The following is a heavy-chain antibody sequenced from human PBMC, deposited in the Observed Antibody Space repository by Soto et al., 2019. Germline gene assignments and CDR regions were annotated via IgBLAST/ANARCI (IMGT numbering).Heavy chain of an antibody. CDR2: IFHSGNA. D-gene: IGHD2-15*01. Sequence: SSETLSLTCAVSGYSMRNVYWSWIRQPPGKRLEWIGFIFHSGNAKYNPSLKSRVTISIDTSKSQFSLSLDSVTAADTAVYFCARAHAPTLPFDYWGLGTLVTVPS. J-gene: IGHJ4*01. CDR3: ARAHAPTLPFDY. V-gene: IGHV4-59*01. CDR1: GYSMRNVY.